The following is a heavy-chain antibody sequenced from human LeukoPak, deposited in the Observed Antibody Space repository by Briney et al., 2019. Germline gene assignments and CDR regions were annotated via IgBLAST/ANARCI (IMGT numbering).Heavy chain of an antibody. CDR3: ARNYYDSSGYYQYFQH. J-gene: IGHJ1*01. Sequence: GRSLRLSCAASGFTFDDYAMHWVRQAPGKGLEWVSGISWNSGSIGYADSVKGRFTISRDNAKNSLYLQMNSLRAEDTAVYYCARNYYDSSGYYQYFQHWGQGTLVTVSS. CDR2: ISWNSGSI. CDR1: GFTFDDYA. D-gene: IGHD3-22*01. V-gene: IGHV3-9*01.